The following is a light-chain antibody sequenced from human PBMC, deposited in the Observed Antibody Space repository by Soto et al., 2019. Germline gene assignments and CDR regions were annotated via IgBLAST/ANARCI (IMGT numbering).Light chain of an antibody. CDR1: SSDVGGYNY. CDR2: EVS. J-gene: IGLJ1*01. CDR3: SSYTSSSTLYV. V-gene: IGLV2-14*01. Sequence: QSALTQPASVSGSPGQSITISCTGTSSDVGGYNYVSWYQQHPGKAPKLMTYEVSNRPSGVSNRFSGSKSGNTASLTISGLQAEDEADYYCSSYTSSSTLYVFGIGTKVTVL.